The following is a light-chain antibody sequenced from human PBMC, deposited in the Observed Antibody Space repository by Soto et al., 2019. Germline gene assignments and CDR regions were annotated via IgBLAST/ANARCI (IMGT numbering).Light chain of an antibody. Sequence: DIQMTQSPSSLSASVGDRVTITCRASQSISSYLNWYQQKPGKAPKLLMYAASSLQSWVPSRFSGSGSGTDFTLTISSLQPEDFATYYCQQSYSTPSTFGQGTKVEIK. J-gene: IGKJ1*01. CDR2: AAS. V-gene: IGKV1-39*01. CDR3: QQSYSTPST. CDR1: QSISSY.